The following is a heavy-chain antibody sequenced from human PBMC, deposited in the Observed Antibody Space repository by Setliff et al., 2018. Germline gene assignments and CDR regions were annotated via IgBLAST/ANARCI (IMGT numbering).Heavy chain of an antibody. CDR1: SGSMRNYY. CDR2: IYTSGST. J-gene: IGHJ2*01. D-gene: IGHD3-16*01. V-gene: IGHV4-4*07. Sequence: SETLSLTCSVSSGSMRNYYWIWIRQPAGEGLEWIGRIYTSGSTNYNPSLQSRVTMSVDTSKNQFSLKLTSVTAADTAVYYCVRGGSSVWAWYFDLWGRGTLVTVSS. CDR3: VRGGSSVWAWYFDL.